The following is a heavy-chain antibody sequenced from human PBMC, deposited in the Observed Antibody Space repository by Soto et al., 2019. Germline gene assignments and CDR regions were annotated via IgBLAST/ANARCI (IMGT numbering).Heavy chain of an antibody. V-gene: IGHV1-3*01. CDR2: INAGNGNT. D-gene: IGHD2-15*01. CDR3: ARGPGGPDGPGDY. CDR1: GYTFTSYA. J-gene: IGHJ4*02. Sequence: QVQLVQSGAEVKKPGASVKVSGKASGYTFTSYAMHWVRQAPGQRLEWMGWINAGNGNTKYSQNFQGRVTITRDTSASTAYMELSSLRSEDTAVYYCARGPGGPDGPGDYWGQGALVTVSS.